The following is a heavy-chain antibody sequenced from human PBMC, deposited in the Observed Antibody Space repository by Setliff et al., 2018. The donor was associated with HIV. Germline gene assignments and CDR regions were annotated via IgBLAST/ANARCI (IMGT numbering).Heavy chain of an antibody. D-gene: IGHD2-2*03. V-gene: IGHV1-18*01. J-gene: IGHJ6*02. CDR2: ISAHSGKT. CDR3: ATIGYCSSTSCSGPDYYFGMDV. Sequence: ASVKVSCKASGYAFTNYGITWVRQAPGQGLEWMGWISAHSGKTKYAQKVQGRITMTTDASTSTAYMDLRSLTSDDTAVYYCATIGYCSSTSCSGPDYYFGMDVWGQGTMVTVSS. CDR1: GYAFTNYG.